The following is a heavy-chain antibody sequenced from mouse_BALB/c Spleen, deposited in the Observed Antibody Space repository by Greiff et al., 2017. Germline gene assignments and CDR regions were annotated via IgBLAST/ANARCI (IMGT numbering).Heavy chain of an antibody. CDR2: ISYDGSN. D-gene: IGHD2-2*01. CDR3: ARDNGYGAWFAY. J-gene: IGHJ3*01. CDR1: GYSITSGYY. Sequence: ESGPGLVKPSQSLSLTCSVTGYSITSGYYWNWIRQFPGNKLEWMGYISYDGSNNYNPSLKNRISITRDTSKNQFFLKLNSVTTEDTATYYCARDNGYGAWFAYWGQGTLVTVSA. V-gene: IGHV3-6*02.